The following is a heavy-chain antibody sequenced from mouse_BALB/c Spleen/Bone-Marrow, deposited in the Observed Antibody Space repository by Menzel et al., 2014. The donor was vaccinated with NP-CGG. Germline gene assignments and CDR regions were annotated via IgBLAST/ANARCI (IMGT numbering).Heavy chain of an antibody. J-gene: IGHJ1*01. CDR3: TRNWDWYFDV. D-gene: IGHD4-1*01. CDR2: IYPGNSDT. Sequence: EVQGVESGTVLTRPGASVKMPCKASGYSFTSYWMHWVKQRPGQGLEWIGAIYPGNSDTTYNQKFKGKAKLTAVTSASTAYMELSSLTNEDSAVYYCTRNWDWYFDVWGAGTTVTVSS. V-gene: IGHV1-5*01. CDR1: GYSFTSYW.